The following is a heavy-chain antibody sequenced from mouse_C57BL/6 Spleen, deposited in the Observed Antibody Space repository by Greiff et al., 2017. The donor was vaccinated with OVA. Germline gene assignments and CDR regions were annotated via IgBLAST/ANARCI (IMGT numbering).Heavy chain of an antibody. J-gene: IGHJ1*03. Sequence: QVQLKQSGPGLVQPSQSLSITCTVSGFSLTSYGVHWVRQSPGKGLEWLGVIWSGGSTDYNAAFISRLSISKDNSKSQVFFKMNSLQADDTAIYYCARNGGDYDGYWYFDVWGTGTTVTVSS. CDR1: GFSLTSYG. CDR3: ARNGGDYDGYWYFDV. V-gene: IGHV2-2*01. CDR2: IWSGGST. D-gene: IGHD2-4*01.